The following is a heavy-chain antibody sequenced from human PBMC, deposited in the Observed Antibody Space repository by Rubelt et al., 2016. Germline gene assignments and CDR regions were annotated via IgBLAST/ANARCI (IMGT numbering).Heavy chain of an antibody. V-gene: IGHV1-69*12. Sequence: QVQLVQSGAEVKKPGSSVKVSCKASGGTFSSYAISWVRQAPGQGLEWMGGIIPIFGTANYAQKFQGRVTITADESTSTAYMELSSLRSEDTAVYYCARGGNIAVAGTSVYFDYWGQGTLVTVSS. CDR2: IIPIFGTA. CDR1: GGTFSSYA. J-gene: IGHJ4*02. D-gene: IGHD6-19*01. CDR3: ARGGNIAVAGTSVYFDY.